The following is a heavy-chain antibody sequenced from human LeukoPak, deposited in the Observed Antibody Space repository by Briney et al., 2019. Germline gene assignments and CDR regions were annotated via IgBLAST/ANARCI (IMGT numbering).Heavy chain of an antibody. CDR2: IIPIFGTA. CDR3: ARGAPGGSHFDY. J-gene: IGHJ4*02. V-gene: IGHV1-69*13. CDR1: GGTFSSYA. D-gene: IGHD1-26*01. Sequence: ASVKVSFTASGGTFSSYAISWVRQAPGQGLEWMGGIIPIFGTANYAQKFQGRVTITADESTSTAYMELSSLRSEDTAVYYCARGAPGGSHFDYWGQGTLVTVSS.